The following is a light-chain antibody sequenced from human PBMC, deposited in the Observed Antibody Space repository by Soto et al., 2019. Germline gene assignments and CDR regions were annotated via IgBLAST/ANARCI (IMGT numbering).Light chain of an antibody. Sequence: EIVMTQSPATLSVSPGERATLSCRASQSVNHNLAWYQQKPGQAPRLLFYGASFRATGVPARFSGSGSGTDFTLTISSLQSEDFAIYFCQQSNNWPYTFGQGTKLVIK. CDR3: QQSNNWPYT. CDR1: QSVNHN. V-gene: IGKV3-15*01. J-gene: IGKJ2*01. CDR2: GAS.